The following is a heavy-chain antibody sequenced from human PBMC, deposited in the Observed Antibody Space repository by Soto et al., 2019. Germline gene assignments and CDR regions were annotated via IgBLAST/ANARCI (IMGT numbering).Heavy chain of an antibody. J-gene: IGHJ6*02. CDR3: ARGHRGSYYSYYYYDGMDF. V-gene: IGHV3-7*01. CDR1: GFTFSSYW. Sequence: GGSLRLSCAASGFTFSSYWMSWVRQAPGKGLEWVANIKQDGSEKYYVDSVKGRFTISRDNAKNSLYLQMNSLRAEDTAVYYCARGHRGSYYSYYYYDGMDFWGQGTTVTVSS. D-gene: IGHD1-26*01. CDR2: IKQDGSEK.